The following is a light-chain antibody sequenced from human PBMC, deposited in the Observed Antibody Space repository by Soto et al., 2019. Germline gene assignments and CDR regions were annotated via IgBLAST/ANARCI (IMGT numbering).Light chain of an antibody. V-gene: IGKV3-20*01. CDR2: IAS. CDR3: QKYGSSPWT. Sequence: EIVLTQSPGTLSLSPGERATLSCRASQSVSSNYLAWYQQKTGQTPRLLIYIASRRAPGIPDRFSGSGSGTHFTLTISRVEPEDFAVYYCQKYGSSPWTFGQGTKVEIK. CDR1: QSVSSNY. J-gene: IGKJ1*01.